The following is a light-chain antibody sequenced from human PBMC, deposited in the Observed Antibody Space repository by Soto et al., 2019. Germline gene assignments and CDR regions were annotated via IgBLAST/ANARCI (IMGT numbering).Light chain of an antibody. CDR1: SSNIGSNY. Sequence: QSVLTQPHSASGTPGQRVTISCSGSSSNIGSNYVYWYQQLPGTAPKLLIYRNNQRPSGVPDRFSGSKSGTSASLAISGLRSEDEADYYCAAWDDILSGWVFGGGTKLTVL. CDR2: RNN. J-gene: IGLJ3*02. V-gene: IGLV1-47*01. CDR3: AAWDDILSGWV.